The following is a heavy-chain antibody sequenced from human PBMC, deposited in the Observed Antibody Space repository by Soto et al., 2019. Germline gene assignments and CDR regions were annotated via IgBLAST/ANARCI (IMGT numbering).Heavy chain of an antibody. Sequence: LVKVSCKGAGYAFTSYDIDWRRQDTGQGLEWMGWMTPNSGNTGYAHKFQGRVTMTRNTSISSAYMELSSLRSEDTAVYYFARGLLRTIFGGVIICFGPWGQGTLVTVSS. D-gene: IGHD3-3*01. CDR2: MTPNSGNT. CDR3: ARGLLRTIFGGVIICFGP. J-gene: IGHJ5*02. V-gene: IGHV1-8*01. CDR1: GYAFTSYD.